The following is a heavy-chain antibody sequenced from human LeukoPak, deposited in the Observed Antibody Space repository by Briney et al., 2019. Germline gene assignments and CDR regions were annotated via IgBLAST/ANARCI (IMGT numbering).Heavy chain of an antibody. V-gene: IGHV4-59*01. CDR2: IYYSGST. CDR1: GGSISSYC. J-gene: IGHJ5*02. Sequence: SETLSLTCTVSGGSISSYCWSWIRQPPGKGLEWIGYIYYSGSTNYNPSLKSRVTISVDTSKNQFSLKLSSVTAADTAVYYCAREWESWFDPWGQGTLVTVSS. CDR3: AREWESWFDP. D-gene: IGHD1-26*01.